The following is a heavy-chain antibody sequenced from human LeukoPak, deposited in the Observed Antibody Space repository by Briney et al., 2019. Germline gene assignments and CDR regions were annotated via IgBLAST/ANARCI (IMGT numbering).Heavy chain of an antibody. V-gene: IGHV1-2*02. J-gene: IGHJ3*02. Sequence: GAAVKVSCKSSGYTFNGYNMHWVRQAPGQGLEWMGWINPNNGGTKYAQNFQGRVTMTRDTSISTAYMELSRLRSDDTAVYYCAIEFATVVVSAVISAFDIWGQGTMVTVSS. D-gene: IGHD2-2*02. CDR2: INPNNGGT. CDR3: AIEFATVVVSAVISAFDI. CDR1: GYTFNGYN.